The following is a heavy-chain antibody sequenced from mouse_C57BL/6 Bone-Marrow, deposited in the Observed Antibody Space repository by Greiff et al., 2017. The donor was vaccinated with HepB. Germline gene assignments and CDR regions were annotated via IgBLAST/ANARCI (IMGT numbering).Heavy chain of an antibody. Sequence: EVQVVESGGGLVQSGRSLRLSCATSGFTFSDFYMEWVRQAPGKGLEWIAASRNKANDYTTEYSASVKGRFIVSRDTSQSILYLQMNALRAEDTAIYYCARDAPYYSNYNAMDYWGQGTSVTVSS. CDR2: SRNKANDYTT. D-gene: IGHD2-5*01. CDR3: ARDAPYYSNYNAMDY. V-gene: IGHV7-1*01. J-gene: IGHJ4*01. CDR1: GFTFSDFY.